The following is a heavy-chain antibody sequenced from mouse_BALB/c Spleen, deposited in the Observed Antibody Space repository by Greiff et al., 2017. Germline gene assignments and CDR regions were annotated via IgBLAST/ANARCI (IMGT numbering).Heavy chain of an antibody. CDR1: GYTFTDYA. CDR3: AKGLLRSPMDY. V-gene: IGHV1S137*01. D-gene: IGHD1-1*01. CDR2: ISTYYGDA. Sequence: QVQLKQSGAELVRPGVSVKISCKGSGYTFTDYAMHWVKQSHAKSLEWIGVISTYYGDASYNQKFKGKATMTVDKSSSTAYMELARLTSEDSAIYYCAKGLLRSPMDYWGQGTSVTVSS. J-gene: IGHJ4*01.